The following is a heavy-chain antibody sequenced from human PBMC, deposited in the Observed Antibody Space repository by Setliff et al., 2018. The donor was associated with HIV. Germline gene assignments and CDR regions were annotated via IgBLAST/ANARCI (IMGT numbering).Heavy chain of an antibody. D-gene: IGHD3-3*01. V-gene: IGHV4-59*01. CDR2: IYYSGST. Sequence: NPSETLSLTCTVSGGSISSYYWSWIRQPPGKGLERIGYIYYSGSTNYNPSLKSRVTISVDTSKNQFSLKLSSVIAADTAVYYCARIFGDQGYYYGMDVWGQGTTVTVSS. CDR3: ARIFGDQGYYYGMDV. J-gene: IGHJ6*02. CDR1: GGSISSYY.